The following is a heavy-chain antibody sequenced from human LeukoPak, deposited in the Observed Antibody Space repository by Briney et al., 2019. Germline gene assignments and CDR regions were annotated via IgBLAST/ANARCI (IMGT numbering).Heavy chain of an antibody. D-gene: IGHD3-22*01. J-gene: IGHJ4*02. Sequence: GGSLRLSCAASGFTFSSYSMNWVRQAPGKGLEWVSSISSSSSYIYYADSVKGRFTISRDNAKNSLYLQMNSLRAEDTAVYYCAVDYYDSSGYYQPFGYWGQGTLVTVSS. V-gene: IGHV3-21*01. CDR3: AVDYYDSSGYYQPFGY. CDR1: GFTFSSYS. CDR2: ISSSSSYI.